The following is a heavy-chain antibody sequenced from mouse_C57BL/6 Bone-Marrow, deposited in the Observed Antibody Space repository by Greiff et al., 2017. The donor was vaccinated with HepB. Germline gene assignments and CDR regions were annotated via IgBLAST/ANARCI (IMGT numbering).Heavy chain of an antibody. CDR3: ASFTTVVSYWYVDV. CDR1: GFTFSSYA. Sequence: EVKLVESGGGLVKPGGSLKLSCEASGFTFSSYAMSWVRQTPEKRLEWVAPISDGGSDTYYPDNVKGRFTISRDNAKNNLYLQLSHLKSEDTAMYYCASFTTVVSYWYVDVWGTGTTVTVSS. CDR2: ISDGGSDT. D-gene: IGHD1-1*01. J-gene: IGHJ1*03. V-gene: IGHV5-4*03.